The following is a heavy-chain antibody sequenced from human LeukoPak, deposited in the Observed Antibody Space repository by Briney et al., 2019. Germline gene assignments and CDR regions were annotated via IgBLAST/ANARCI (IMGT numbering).Heavy chain of an antibody. CDR3: TRQAMGTGTTDY. J-gene: IGHJ4*02. Sequence: PGGSLKLSCAASGFTFSGSFIHWVRQASGKGLGWVGRIRSKADSYATGYAASVRGRFTISRDDSKNTAYLQMNSLKTEDTAVYYCTRQAMGTGTTDYWGPGTLVTVSS. CDR1: GFTFSGSF. V-gene: IGHV3-73*01. CDR2: IRSKADSYAT. D-gene: IGHD1-7*01.